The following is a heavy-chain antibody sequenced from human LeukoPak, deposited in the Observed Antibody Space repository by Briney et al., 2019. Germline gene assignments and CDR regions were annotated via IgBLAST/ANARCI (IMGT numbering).Heavy chain of an antibody. J-gene: IGHJ3*01. CDR2: IYTSGST. CDR3: ARDSIL. V-gene: IGHV4-4*07. D-gene: IGHD3-3*01. Sequence: PSETLSLTCTVSGGSISSDYWSWIRQPAGKGLGWVGRIYTSGSTNYNPSLKSRVTMSVDTSKNQFSLKLSSVTAADRAVYYCARDSILWGQGTMVTVSS. CDR1: GGSISSDY.